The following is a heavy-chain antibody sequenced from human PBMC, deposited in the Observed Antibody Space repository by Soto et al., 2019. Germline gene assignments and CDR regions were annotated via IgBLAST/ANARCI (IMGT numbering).Heavy chain of an antibody. CDR1: GFTFSSYG. V-gene: IGHV3-30*03. CDR3: ATRSPVATVTTLDY. J-gene: IGHJ4*02. D-gene: IGHD4-4*01. CDR2: ISYDGSNK. Sequence: GGSLRLSCAASGFTFSSYGMHWVRQAPGKGLEWVAVISYDGSNKYYADSVKGRFTISRDNSKNTLYLQMNSLRAEDTAVYYCATRSPVATVTTLDYWGQGTLVTVSS.